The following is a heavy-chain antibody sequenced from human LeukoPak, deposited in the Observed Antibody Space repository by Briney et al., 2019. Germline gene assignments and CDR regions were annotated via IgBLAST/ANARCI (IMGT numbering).Heavy chain of an antibody. Sequence: GGSVSLSCAASGHTFSPYGMHWVRQAPGKGLEGVGGIRSNGGNTYYADSEKGRFSIARDNSKNTLYLKMNTLRAEDKAVYDRAKDRGDCTGFTCPTPFDYWGQGSLVTVSS. CDR3: AKDRGDCTGFTCPTPFDY. CDR1: GHTFSPYG. D-gene: IGHD2-8*02. J-gene: IGHJ4*02. CDR2: IRSNGGNT. V-gene: IGHV3-23*01.